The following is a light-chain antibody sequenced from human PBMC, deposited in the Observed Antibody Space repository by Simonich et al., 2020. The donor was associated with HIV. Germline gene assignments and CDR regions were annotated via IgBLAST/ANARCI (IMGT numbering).Light chain of an antibody. Sequence: DIQMTQSPSTLSASVGDRVTITCRASQSISSWLAWYQQKPGKAPKLLIYAASRLESGVPSRFSGSGSGTDYTLTISSLQPEDFATYYCQQYYSTPYTFGQGTKLEIK. V-gene: IGKV1-NL1*01. CDR3: QQYYSTPYT. CDR2: AAS. J-gene: IGKJ2*01. CDR1: QSISSW.